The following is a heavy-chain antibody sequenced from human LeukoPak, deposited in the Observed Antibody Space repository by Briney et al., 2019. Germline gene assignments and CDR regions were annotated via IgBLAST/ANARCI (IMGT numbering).Heavy chain of an antibody. D-gene: IGHD1-26*01. CDR2: IYYSGST. CDR1: GGSVSSGSYY. V-gene: IGHV4-61*01. CDR3: ARGLRNYRVVGATESAFDI. J-gene: IGHJ3*02. Sequence: SETLSLTCTVSGGSVSSGSYYWSWIWQPPGKGLEWIGYIYYSGSTNYNPSLKSRVTISVDTSKNQFSLKLSSVTAADTAVYYCARGLRNYRVVGATESAFDIWGQGTMVTVSP.